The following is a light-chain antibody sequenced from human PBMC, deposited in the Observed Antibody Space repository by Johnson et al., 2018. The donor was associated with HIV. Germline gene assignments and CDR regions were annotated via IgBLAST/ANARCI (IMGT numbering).Light chain of an antibody. CDR1: SSNIGSNY. J-gene: IGLJ1*01. V-gene: IGLV1-51*02. Sequence: QLVLTQPPSVSAAPGQKVTVSCSGSSSNIGSNYVSWYQQLPVTAPKLLIYENNKRPSGIPDRFSGSKSGTSATLGITGLRTGDEADYYCGTWDSSLSAFYVFGTGTKITVL. CDR2: ENN. CDR3: GTWDSSLSAFYV.